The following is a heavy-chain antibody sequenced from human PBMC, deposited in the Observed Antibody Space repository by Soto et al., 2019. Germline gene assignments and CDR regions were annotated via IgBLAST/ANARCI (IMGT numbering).Heavy chain of an antibody. D-gene: IGHD6-19*01. CDR3: AKPGIAVAGHSKFDP. CDR1: GFTFSSCA. CDR2: ISGSGGST. Sequence: PGGSLRLSCAASGFTFSSCAMSWVRQAPGKGLKWVSAISGSGGSTYYADSVKGRFTISRDNSKNTLYLQMNSLRAEDTAVYYCAKPGIAVAGHSKFDPWGQGTLVTVSS. J-gene: IGHJ5*02. V-gene: IGHV3-23*01.